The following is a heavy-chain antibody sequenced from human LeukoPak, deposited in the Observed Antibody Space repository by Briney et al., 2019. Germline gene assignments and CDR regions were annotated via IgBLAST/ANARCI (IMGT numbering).Heavy chain of an antibody. Sequence: ASVKLSCKTAGYTFTDCYMHWVRHAPGQGLEWMGWINPNSGGTKYAQKFQGRVTMTRDTSINTAYMELSRLTYDDTAVYYCAGLPRYNWNEPLDYWGQGTLVTVSS. D-gene: IGHD1-20*01. CDR2: INPNSGGT. CDR3: AGLPRYNWNEPLDY. V-gene: IGHV1-2*02. CDR1: GYTFTDCY. J-gene: IGHJ4*02.